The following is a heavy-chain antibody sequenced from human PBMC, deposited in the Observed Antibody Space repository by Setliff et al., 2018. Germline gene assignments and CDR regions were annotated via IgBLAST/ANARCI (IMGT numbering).Heavy chain of an antibody. V-gene: IGHV4-4*02. Sequence: SETLSLTCTVSGDSIDTDIWWSWVRQSPGKGLEWIGEIYLGGSPTYNPSLKSRVTISIYKSKNQLSLDLTSVTAADTAVYYCARARFTDYWGQGTLVTVSS. CDR1: GDSIDTDIW. D-gene: IGHD3-10*01. J-gene: IGHJ4*02. CDR3: ARARFTDY. CDR2: IYLGGSP.